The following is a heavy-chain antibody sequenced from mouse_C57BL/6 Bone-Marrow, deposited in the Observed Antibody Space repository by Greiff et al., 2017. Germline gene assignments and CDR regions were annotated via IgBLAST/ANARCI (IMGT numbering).Heavy chain of an antibody. V-gene: IGHV5-6*01. CDR3: ERHYDGLAY. J-gene: IGHJ3*01. D-gene: IGHD1-1*01. CDR2: ISSGGSYP. Sequence: EVKLVESGGDLVKPGGSLKLSCAASGFTFSSYGMSWVRQTPDKRLEWFATISSGGSYPYSPDSVKGGFTISRDNAKNTLYLQMSRLKSEDTAMYYCERHYDGLAYWGQGTLVTVSA. CDR1: GFTFSSYG.